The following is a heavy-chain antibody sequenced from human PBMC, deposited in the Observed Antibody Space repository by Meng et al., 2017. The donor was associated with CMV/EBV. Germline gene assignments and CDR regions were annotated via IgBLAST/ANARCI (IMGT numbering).Heavy chain of an antibody. D-gene: IGHD1/OR15-1a*01. CDR1: GFTFSSYA. V-gene: IGHV3-23*01. CDR2: ISGSGGST. Sequence: GSLKISCAASGFTFSSYAMSWVRQAPGKGLEWVSAISGSGGSTYYADSVKGRFTISRDNSKNTLYLQMNSLRAEDTAVYYCARGRLTGTTLYYGMDVWGQGTTVTVSS. J-gene: IGHJ6*02. CDR3: ARGRLTGTTLYYGMDV.